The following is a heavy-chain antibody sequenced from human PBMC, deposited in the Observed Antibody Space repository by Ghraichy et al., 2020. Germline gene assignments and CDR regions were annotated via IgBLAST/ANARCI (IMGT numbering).Heavy chain of an antibody. J-gene: IGHJ5*02. Sequence: QTLSLTCAVSGGSISSGDYYWSWIRQPPGEGLEWLGYIYYFSGSTDYNPSLKSRVTISIDTSKNQFSLNLSSVTAADTAVYYCARGRYYYENSGFYYDDPWGQGTLVTVSS. CDR2: IYYFSGST. CDR1: GGSISSGDYY. CDR3: ARGRYYYENSGFYYDDP. V-gene: IGHV4-30-4*01. D-gene: IGHD3-22*01.